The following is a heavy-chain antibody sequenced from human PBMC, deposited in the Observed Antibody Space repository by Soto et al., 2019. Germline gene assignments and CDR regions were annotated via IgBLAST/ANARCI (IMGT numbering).Heavy chain of an antibody. CDR3: ARDDDTPANALDM. V-gene: IGHV3-33*01. D-gene: IGHD2-15*01. Sequence: QLQLVESGGGVVQPGRSLRLSCAASGFIFSQYGMHWVRQTPDKGLEWVGLIGRDGSRHFYAEAVKGRFTISRDCYKNTLYLQIDSLRGEDTALYLCARDDDTPANALDMWGQGTVVTVS. J-gene: IGHJ3*02. CDR1: GFIFSQYG. CDR2: IGRDGSRH.